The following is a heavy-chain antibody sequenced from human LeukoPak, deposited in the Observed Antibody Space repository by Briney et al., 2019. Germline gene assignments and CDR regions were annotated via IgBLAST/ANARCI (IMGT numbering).Heavy chain of an antibody. CDR1: GGSISGHY. D-gene: IGHD3-16*01. J-gene: IGHJ6*02. V-gene: IGHV4-59*11. Sequence: SETLSLTCTASGGSISGHYWTWVRQPPGAGLEWIGQIHYSGKADYNPSLRSRITISVDTSKNQMSLKVTSVTAADTAVYYCARFGVDYDMDVWGQGTTVTVS. CDR3: ARFGVDYDMDV. CDR2: IHYSGKA.